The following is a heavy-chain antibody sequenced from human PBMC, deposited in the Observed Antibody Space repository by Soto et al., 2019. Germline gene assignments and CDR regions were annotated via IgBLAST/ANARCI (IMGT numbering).Heavy chain of an antibody. CDR3: ARDREAFWSGYYTGLYGMDV. V-gene: IGHV1-18*04. J-gene: IGHJ6*02. CDR2: ISAYNGNT. Sequence: QVQLVQSGAEVKKPGASVKVSCKASGYTFTSYGISWVRQAPGQGLEWMGWISAYNGNTNYAQKLQGRVTMTTDTSTSTAYMELRSLSSDDTAVYYCARDREAFWSGYYTGLYGMDVWGQGTTVTVSS. D-gene: IGHD3-3*01. CDR1: GYTFTSYG.